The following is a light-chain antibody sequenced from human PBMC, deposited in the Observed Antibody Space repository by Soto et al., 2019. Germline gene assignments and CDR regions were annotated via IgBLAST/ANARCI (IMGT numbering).Light chain of an antibody. Sequence: QSVLTQPPSASGSPGQSVTISFTGTSSDVGAYNYVSWYQQLPGKAPKLIIYEVSKRPSGVPDRFSGSKSGNTASLTVSGLQAEDEADYYCTSYARPYRFFYVFRTGTQVTVL. CDR2: EVS. V-gene: IGLV2-8*01. CDR3: TSYARPYRFFYV. J-gene: IGLJ1*01. CDR1: SSDVGAYNY.